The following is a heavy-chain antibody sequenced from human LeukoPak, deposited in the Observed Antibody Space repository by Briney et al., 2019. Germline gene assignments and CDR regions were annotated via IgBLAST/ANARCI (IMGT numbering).Heavy chain of an antibody. CDR3: ARYCSGGGCKLGYYYYGRDV. V-gene: IGHV3-33*01. J-gene: IGHJ6*02. CDR1: GFTFRSYG. CDR2: IWYDGNNK. D-gene: IGHD2-15*01. Sequence: GGSLRLSCAVSGFTFRSYGMHWVRQAPGKGLEWVAVIWYDGNNKYYADSVKGRFTISRDNSKNTLYLQMNSLRAEDTAVYYCARYCSGGGCKLGYYYYGRDVWAKGPRSPSP.